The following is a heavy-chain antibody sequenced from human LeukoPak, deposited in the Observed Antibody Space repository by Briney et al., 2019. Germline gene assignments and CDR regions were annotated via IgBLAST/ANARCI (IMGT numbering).Heavy chain of an antibody. V-gene: IGHV3-74*01. CDR2: IARDGSST. CDR3: IVFGDSNH. J-gene: IGHJ5*02. Sequence: GGSLRLSCAASGFTFSSYWMNWVRQAPGKGLVWVSRIARDGSSTTYTDSVKGRFSISRDDAKNTLYLQINSLRVEDTAVYYCIVFGDSNHWGQGTLVTVSS. CDR1: GFTFSSYW. D-gene: IGHD4-17*01.